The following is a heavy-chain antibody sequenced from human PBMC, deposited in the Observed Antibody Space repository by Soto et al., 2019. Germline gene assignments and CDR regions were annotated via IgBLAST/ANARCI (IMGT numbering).Heavy chain of an antibody. Sequence: PSETLSLTCTVSGGSISSYYWSWIRQPPGKGLEWIGYIYYSGSTNYNPSLKSRVTISVDTSKSQFSLKLSSVTAADTAVYYCARAITMVRGVYNWFDPWGQGTLVTVSS. CDR2: IYYSGST. V-gene: IGHV4-59*01. D-gene: IGHD3-10*01. J-gene: IGHJ5*01. CDR1: GGSISSYY. CDR3: ARAITMVRGVYNWFDP.